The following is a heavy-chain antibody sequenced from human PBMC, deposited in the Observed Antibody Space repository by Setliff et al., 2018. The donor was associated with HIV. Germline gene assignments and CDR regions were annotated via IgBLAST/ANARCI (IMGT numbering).Heavy chain of an antibody. V-gene: IGHV5-51*01. CDR3: ARHAYGCSNGICYMSDY. CDR1: GYRFTSYW. CDR2: IYPGDSDT. Sequence: GESLKISCKASGYRFTSYWIAWVRQMPGKGLEWMGIIYPGDSDTRYSPSFQGQVTISADKSRNTAYLQWSSLKASDTAIYFCARHAYGCSNGICYMSDYWGQGTLVTVSS. J-gene: IGHJ4*02. D-gene: IGHD2-8*01.